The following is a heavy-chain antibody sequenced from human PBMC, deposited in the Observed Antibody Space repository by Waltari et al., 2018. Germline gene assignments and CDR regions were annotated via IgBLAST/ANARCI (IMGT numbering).Heavy chain of an antibody. CDR2: INHAGYT. J-gene: IGHJ6*02. Sequence: QVQLQQWGAGLLQSSETLSLTCAVYGGSFSGYYWGWVRQPPGMGLEWNGEINHAGYTNHNPSLRSRVSMSADTSKSQFSLKLNSVTAADTAVYYCVRLEDCTGPGGHCYSGDPFALDVWGQGTTVTVSS. D-gene: IGHD2-15*01. CDR3: VRLEDCTGPGGHCYSGDPFALDV. V-gene: IGHV4-34*02. CDR1: GGSFSGYY.